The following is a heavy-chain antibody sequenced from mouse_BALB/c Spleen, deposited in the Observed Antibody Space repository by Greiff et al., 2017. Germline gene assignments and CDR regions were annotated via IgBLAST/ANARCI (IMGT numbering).Heavy chain of an antibody. CDR1: GFTFSSYT. D-gene: IGHD2-10*02. Sequence: EVKLQESGGGLVQPGGSLKLSCAASGFTFSSYTMSWVRQTPEKRLEWVAYISNGGGSTYYPDTVKGRFTISRDNAKNTLYLQMSSLKSEDTAMYYCARHGGSYGNYFDYWGQGTTLTVSS. J-gene: IGHJ2*01. CDR3: ARHGGSYGNYFDY. CDR2: ISNGGGST. V-gene: IGHV5-12-2*01.